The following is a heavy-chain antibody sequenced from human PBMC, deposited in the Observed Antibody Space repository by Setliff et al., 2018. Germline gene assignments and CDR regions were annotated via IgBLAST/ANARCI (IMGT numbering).Heavy chain of an antibody. Sequence: GASVKVSCKASGLTFTTFSISWVRQAPGQGLEWMGWISAYNGNTNYAQKLQGRVTMTTDTSTRTAYMELRSLRPDDTAVYYCARAYCGGDCYNRQLEYFQHWGQGTLVTVSS. J-gene: IGHJ1*01. CDR1: GLTFTTFS. CDR3: ARAYCGGDCYNRQLEYFQH. D-gene: IGHD2-21*02. V-gene: IGHV1-18*01. CDR2: ISAYNGNT.